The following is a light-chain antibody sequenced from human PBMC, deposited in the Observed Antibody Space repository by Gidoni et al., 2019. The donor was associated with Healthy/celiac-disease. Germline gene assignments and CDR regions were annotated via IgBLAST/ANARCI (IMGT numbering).Light chain of an antibody. V-gene: IGKV3-20*01. J-gene: IGKJ4*01. CDR3: QQYGSFPST. CDR2: GAS. CDR1: QSVSSSY. Sequence: EIVLKQAPGTLSLSPGERATLSCRASQSVSSSYLAWYQQKPGQAPRLLIYGASSRATGIPDRFSGSGSGTDFTLTISRLEPEDFAVYYCQQYGSFPSTFGGGTKVEIK.